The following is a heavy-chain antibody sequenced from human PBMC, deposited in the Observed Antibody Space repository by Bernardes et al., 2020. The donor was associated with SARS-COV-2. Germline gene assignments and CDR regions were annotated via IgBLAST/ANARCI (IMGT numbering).Heavy chain of an antibody. J-gene: IGHJ4*02. D-gene: IGHD3-3*01. CDR2: INPDDSDA. V-gene: IGHV5-51*01. CDR1: GYSFSNYW. Sequence: GQSMTISCKGSGYSFSNYWIGWVRQMPGTGLEWMGIINPDDSDARYSPSFEGQVTISADRSMRTAYLEWSSLRASDTAIYYCARHPMESYFESWGQGTLVTVS. CDR3: ARHPMESYFES.